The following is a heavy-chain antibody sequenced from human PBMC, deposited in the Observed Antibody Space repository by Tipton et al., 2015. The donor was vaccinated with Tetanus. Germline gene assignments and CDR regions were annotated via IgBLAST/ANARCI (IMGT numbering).Heavy chain of an antibody. CDR1: GFTFSSYW. Sequence: SLRLSCAASGFTFSSYWMSWVRQAPGKGLEWVANIKQDGSEKYYVDSVKGRFTISRDNAKNSLYLQMNSLGAEDTAMYYCASWAGDQGPWVYWGQGTLVTVSS. V-gene: IGHV3-7*01. CDR2: IKQDGSEK. D-gene: IGHD3-16*01. CDR3: ASWAGDQGPWVY. J-gene: IGHJ4*02.